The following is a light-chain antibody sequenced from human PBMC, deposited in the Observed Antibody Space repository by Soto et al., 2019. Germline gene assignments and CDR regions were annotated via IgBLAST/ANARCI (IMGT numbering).Light chain of an antibody. CDR3: QQRSNWHPLPT. V-gene: IGKV3D-20*02. CDR2: GAS. CDR1: QSVSSSY. J-gene: IGKJ4*01. Sequence: EIVLTQSPGTLSLSPGERATLSCRASQSVSSSYLAWYQQKPGQAPRLLIYGASSRATGIPDRFSGSGSRTDFTLTISSLEPEDFAVYYCQQRSNWHPLPTVGGGTKVDSK.